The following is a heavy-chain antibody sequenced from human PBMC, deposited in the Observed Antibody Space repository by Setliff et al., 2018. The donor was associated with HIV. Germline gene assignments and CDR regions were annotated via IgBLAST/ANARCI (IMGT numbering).Heavy chain of an antibody. CDR3: ARDRRPVWGMDV. D-gene: IGHD3-16*01. CDR1: EFTFSIYT. CDR2: IYNNGNT. J-gene: IGHJ6*02. V-gene: IGHV3-66*03. Sequence: GESLKISCAASEFTFSIYTMNWVRQAPGKGLEWVAVIYNNGNTYYADSVKGRFTISRDASKNTLYLQMNSLSAEDTALYYCARDRRPVWGMDVWGQGTTVTVSS.